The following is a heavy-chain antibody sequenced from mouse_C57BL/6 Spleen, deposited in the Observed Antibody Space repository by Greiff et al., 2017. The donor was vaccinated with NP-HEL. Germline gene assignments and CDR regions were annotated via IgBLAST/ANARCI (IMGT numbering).Heavy chain of an antibody. CDR1: GYTFTSYW. Sequence: QVQLQQPGAELVKPGASVKLSCKASGYTFTSYWMHWVKQRPGQGLEWIGMIHPNSGSTNYNEKFKSKATLTVDKSSSTAYMQLSSLTSEDSAVYYCARYYDYDVGLMDYWGQGTSVTVSS. CDR3: ARYYDYDVGLMDY. CDR2: IHPNSGST. D-gene: IGHD2-4*01. V-gene: IGHV1-64*01. J-gene: IGHJ4*01.